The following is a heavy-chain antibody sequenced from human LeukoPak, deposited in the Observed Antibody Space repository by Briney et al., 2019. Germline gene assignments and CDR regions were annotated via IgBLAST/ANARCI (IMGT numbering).Heavy chain of an antibody. Sequence: TGGSLRLSCAASGFTFSSYAMSWIRQTPGKGLEWVANIKQDGTEKDYVDSVKGRLTISRDNDKSSVYLQMNSLSVEDTAVYYCARQWKWFDPWGQGTLVTVSS. CDR3: ARQWKWFDP. D-gene: IGHD6-19*01. J-gene: IGHJ5*02. V-gene: IGHV3-7*01. CDR1: GFTFSSYA. CDR2: IKQDGTEK.